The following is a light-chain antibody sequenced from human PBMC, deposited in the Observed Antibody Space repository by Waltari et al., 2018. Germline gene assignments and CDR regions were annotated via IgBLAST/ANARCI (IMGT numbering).Light chain of an antibody. V-gene: IGLV6-57*02. J-gene: IGLJ2*01. CDR1: GANIANNY. CDR2: EDN. Sequence: NFMLTQPHSVSESLGKTVTISCTGSGANIANNYVQWYQQRPGSAPTTVIYEDNRRPSGGPDRFSGSIDSSSSSASLTISGLKTEDEADYYCQSYDHNNVLFGGGTKLTVL. CDR3: QSYDHNNVL.